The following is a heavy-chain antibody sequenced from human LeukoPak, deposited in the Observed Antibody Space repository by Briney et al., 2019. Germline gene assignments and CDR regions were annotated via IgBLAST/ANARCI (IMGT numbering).Heavy chain of an antibody. CDR2: IIPILVIA. CDR3: ARSSSGWYEYNSDY. V-gene: IGHV1-69*04. CDR1: GVTFSSYA. Sequence: SVQGSCNASGVTFSSYAISWVRRAPGQGLEWMGRIIPILVIANYAQKFQGRVTITADNSTSTAYMELSSLRSEDTAVYYCARSSSGWYEYNSDYWGQGTLVTVSS. J-gene: IGHJ4*02. D-gene: IGHD6-19*01.